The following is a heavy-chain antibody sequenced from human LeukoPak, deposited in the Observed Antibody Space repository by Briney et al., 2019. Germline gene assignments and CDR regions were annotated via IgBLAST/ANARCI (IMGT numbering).Heavy chain of an antibody. CDR2: IYPGDSDT. D-gene: IGHD4-17*01. Sequence: GESLQISCETSGYIFTTYWIAWVRQVPGKGLEWMGIIYPGDSDTRYSPSFQGQVTISADKEIKTAYLQWSTLKASDTAMYYCARQSTTSSPSDYWGQGTLVTVSS. CDR1: GYIFTTYW. V-gene: IGHV5-51*01. CDR3: ARQSTTSSPSDY. J-gene: IGHJ4*02.